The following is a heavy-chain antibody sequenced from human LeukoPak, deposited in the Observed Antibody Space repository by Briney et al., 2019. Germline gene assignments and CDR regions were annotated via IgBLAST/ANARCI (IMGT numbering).Heavy chain of an antibody. V-gene: IGHV3-21*01. CDR1: GFTFSSYS. D-gene: IGHD4-11*01. J-gene: IGHJ4*02. CDR2: ISSSSSYI. Sequence: GGSLRLSCAASGFTFSSYSMNWVRQAPGKGLEWVSSISSSSSYIYYADSVKGRFTISRDNAKNSLYLQMNSLRAEDTAVYYCAKGAHATVTIDYWGQGTLVTVSS. CDR3: AKGAHATVTIDY.